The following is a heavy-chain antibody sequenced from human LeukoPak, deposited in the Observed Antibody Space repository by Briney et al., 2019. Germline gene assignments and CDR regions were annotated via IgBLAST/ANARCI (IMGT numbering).Heavy chain of an antibody. Sequence: PGGSLRLSCAASGFTFSSYAMHWVRQAPGKGLEWVAVISYDGSNKYYADSVKGRFTISRYNAKNSLYLQMNSLRAEDTAVYYCARRGAVVVPAAITLSTIKVSSHYMDVWGKGTTVTVSS. CDR1: GFTFSSYA. V-gene: IGHV3-30-3*01. J-gene: IGHJ6*03. D-gene: IGHD2-2*01. CDR2: ISYDGSNK. CDR3: ARRGAVVVPAAITLSTIKVSSHYMDV.